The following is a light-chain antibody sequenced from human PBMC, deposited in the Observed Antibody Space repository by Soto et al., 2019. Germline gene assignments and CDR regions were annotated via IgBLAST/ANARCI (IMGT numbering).Light chain of an antibody. V-gene: IGLV2-14*01. Sequence: QSALTQPASVSGSPGQTITISCTGTSSDIGGYNAVSWYQHHPGKAPKLIIYEVTHRPSGVSDRLSASKSGNTASLTISGLQTEDEADYYCNSFRVSHLYVFGTGTKVTVL. J-gene: IGLJ1*01. CDR2: EVT. CDR1: SSDIGGYNA. CDR3: NSFRVSHLYV.